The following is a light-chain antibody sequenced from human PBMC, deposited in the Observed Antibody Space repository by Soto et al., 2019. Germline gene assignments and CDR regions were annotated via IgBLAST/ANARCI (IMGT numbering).Light chain of an antibody. CDR3: QQYYSYSKT. J-gene: IGKJ1*01. CDR1: ESISSW. CDR2: AAS. Sequence: DIPMTQSPSTLSASVGDRVTITCRASESISSWLAWYQQKPGKAPRLLIYAASRLGSGVPSRFSGGGSGTEFTLTISSLQPDDLATYYCQQYYSYSKTFGQGTKVDIK. V-gene: IGKV1-5*01.